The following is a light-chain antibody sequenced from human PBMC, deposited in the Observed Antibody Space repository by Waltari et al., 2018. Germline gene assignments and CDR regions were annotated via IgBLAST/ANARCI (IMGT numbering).Light chain of an antibody. Sequence: VLTQSPATLSLSPGETATLSCRASQSVGTYLAWYQQKPGQAPRLLIYDASNRATGIPDRFRGSGSGTDFTLTISSLEPEDFALYYCQQRSSWTPHTFGQGARLEIK. CDR1: QSVGTY. J-gene: IGKJ2*01. CDR2: DAS. V-gene: IGKV3-11*01. CDR3: QQRSSWTPHT.